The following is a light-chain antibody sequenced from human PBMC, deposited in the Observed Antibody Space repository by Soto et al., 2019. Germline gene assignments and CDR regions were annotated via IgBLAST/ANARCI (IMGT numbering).Light chain of an antibody. CDR3: QQYNSYSK. Sequence: VIWMTQSPSLLSASTGDRVTISCRMSQGISSYLAWYQQKPGKAPKLLIYDASSLESGVPSRFSGSGSGTEFTLTISSLQPDDFATYYCQQYNSYSKFGQGTKVDIK. CDR2: DAS. J-gene: IGKJ1*01. CDR1: QGISSY. V-gene: IGKV1D-8*03.